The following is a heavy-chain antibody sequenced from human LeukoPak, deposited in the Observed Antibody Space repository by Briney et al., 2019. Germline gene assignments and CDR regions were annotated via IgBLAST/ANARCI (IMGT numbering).Heavy chain of an antibody. CDR3: ATDLG. Sequence: PAGSLRLSCAASGFTFTSYWMHWVRQPPGKGLVWVSRVEHDGSRTAYVDSVTGRFTISRDNARNMVYLQMNSLRAEDTAVYYCATDLGWGQGTLVTVSS. CDR2: VEHDGSRT. J-gene: IGHJ4*02. V-gene: IGHV3-74*01. CDR1: GFTFTSYW. D-gene: IGHD4-17*01.